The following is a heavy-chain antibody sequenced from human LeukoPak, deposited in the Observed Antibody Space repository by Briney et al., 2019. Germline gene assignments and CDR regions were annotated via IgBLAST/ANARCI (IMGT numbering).Heavy chain of an antibody. Sequence: GGSLRLSCAASGFTFSGSGMHWVRQAPGKGLEWVANIRHDESEKYYVDSVKGRFTISRDNAKNSLHLQMNSLRAEDTAVYYCARDQTPFVWGQGTLVTVSS. V-gene: IGHV3-7*01. CDR2: IRHDESEK. J-gene: IGHJ4*02. CDR3: ARDQTPFV. CDR1: GFTFSGSG.